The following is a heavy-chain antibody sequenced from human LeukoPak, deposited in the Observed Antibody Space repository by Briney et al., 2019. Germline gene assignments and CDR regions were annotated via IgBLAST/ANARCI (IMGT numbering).Heavy chain of an antibody. Sequence: ASVKVSCKASGGTFISYDINWVRQATGQGLEWMGWMNPNSGNTGYAQKFQGRVTITRNTSISTAYMELSSLRSEDRAVYYCARRGSNYGSGIDYWGQGTLVTVSS. CDR1: GGTFISYD. V-gene: IGHV1-8*03. D-gene: IGHD4-11*01. J-gene: IGHJ4*02. CDR3: ARRGSNYGSGIDY. CDR2: MNPNSGNT.